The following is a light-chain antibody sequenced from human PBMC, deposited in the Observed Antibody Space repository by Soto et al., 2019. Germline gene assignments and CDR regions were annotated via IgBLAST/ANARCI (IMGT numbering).Light chain of an antibody. CDR2: DAS. J-gene: IGKJ1*01. V-gene: IGKV3-11*01. CDR1: QSVSSY. Sequence: EIVLTQSPATLSLSPGERATLSCRASQSVSSYLAWYQQKPGQAPRLLIYDASNRATGIPARFSGSGSGTDFTLTISSLEPEDFAVYYCQQYNNYGSWTFGQGTKVEIK. CDR3: QQYNNYGSWT.